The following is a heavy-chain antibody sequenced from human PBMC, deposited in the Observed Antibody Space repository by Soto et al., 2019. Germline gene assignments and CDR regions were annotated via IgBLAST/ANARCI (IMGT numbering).Heavy chain of an antibody. CDR1: GFTFSSYG. Sequence: PGGSLRLSCAASGFTFSSYGMHWVRQAPGKGLEWVAVISYDGSNKYYADSVKGRFTISRDNSKNTLYLQMNSLRAEDTAVYYCAKDSAVYAIFRDFDYWGQGTLVTVSS. CDR3: AKDSAVYAIFRDFDY. D-gene: IGHD2-8*01. J-gene: IGHJ4*02. V-gene: IGHV3-30*18. CDR2: ISYDGSNK.